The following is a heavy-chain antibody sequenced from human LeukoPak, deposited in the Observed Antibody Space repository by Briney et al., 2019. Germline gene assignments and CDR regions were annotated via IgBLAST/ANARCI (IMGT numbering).Heavy chain of an antibody. V-gene: IGHV3-23*01. Sequence: GGSLRLSCAASGFTFSSYAMSWVRQAPGKGLEWVSAISGSGGSTYYADSVKGRFTISRDNSKNTLYLQLNSLRAEDTAVYYCAKDGGEGAIVGVPIPGGFDYWGQGTLVTVSS. CDR3: AKDGGEGAIVGVPIPGGFDY. J-gene: IGHJ4*02. CDR2: ISGSGGST. CDR1: GFTFSSYA. D-gene: IGHD2-2*01.